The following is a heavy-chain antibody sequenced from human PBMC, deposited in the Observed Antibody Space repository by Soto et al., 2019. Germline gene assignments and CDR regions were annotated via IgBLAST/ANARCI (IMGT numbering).Heavy chain of an antibody. J-gene: IGHJ5*02. Sequence: EVQLVETGGGLIQPGGSLRLSCAASGFSVSNNYMSWVRQAPGKGLEWVSIIHAGGSTYYADSVKGRFTISRDNSKNTVYLQMIGLRDEDTAMYYCASLAVAEGFDPWGQGTLVTVSS. CDR1: GFSVSNNY. CDR2: IHAGGST. V-gene: IGHV3-53*02. D-gene: IGHD6-19*01. CDR3: ASLAVAEGFDP.